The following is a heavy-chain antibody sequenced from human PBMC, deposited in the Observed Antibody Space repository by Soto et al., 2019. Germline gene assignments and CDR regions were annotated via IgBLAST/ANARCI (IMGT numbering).Heavy chain of an antibody. CDR1: GYTFTTYD. CDR3: ARERKFDFWRKGLDV. D-gene: IGHD3-3*01. Sequence: ASVKVSCKASGYTFTTYDISWVRQAPGQGLEWLGWMDPNSGSTGYAQNFQGRITMTRNISRNTAHMELSSLQSEDTADYYCARERKFDFWRKGLDVWGQGTTVTVSS. V-gene: IGHV1-8*01. J-gene: IGHJ6*02. CDR2: MDPNSGST.